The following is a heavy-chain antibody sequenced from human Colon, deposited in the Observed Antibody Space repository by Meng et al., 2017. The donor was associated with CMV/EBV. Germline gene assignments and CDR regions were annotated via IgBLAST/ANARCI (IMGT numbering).Heavy chain of an antibody. Sequence: SETLSLTCNVSGDSISSSSCYWDWIRQPPGKGLEWIASIYSSGSTYYNPSLKSRVTISLDTSRNEFSLKLSSVTAADTAIYYCARQATWGCFDPWGQGTLVTVSS. CDR1: GDSISSSSCY. J-gene: IGHJ5*02. CDR3: ARQATWGCFDP. D-gene: IGHD7-27*01. CDR2: IYSSGST. V-gene: IGHV4-39*01.